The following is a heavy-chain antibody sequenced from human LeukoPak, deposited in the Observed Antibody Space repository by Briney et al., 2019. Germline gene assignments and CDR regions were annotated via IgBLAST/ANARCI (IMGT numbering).Heavy chain of an antibody. Sequence: SETLSLTCTVSGGSISSYYWNWIRQPPGKGLEWIGFIYYSGGTNYNPSLKSRVTISVDTSKNQFSLKLSSVTAADTAVYYCARILKWDDAFDIWGQGTMVTVSS. D-gene: IGHD1-26*01. J-gene: IGHJ3*02. V-gene: IGHV4-59*01. CDR1: GGSISSYY. CDR2: IYYSGGT. CDR3: ARILKWDDAFDI.